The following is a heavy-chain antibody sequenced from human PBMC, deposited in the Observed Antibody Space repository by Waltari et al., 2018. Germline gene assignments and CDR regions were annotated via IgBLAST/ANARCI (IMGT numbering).Heavy chain of an antibody. V-gene: IGHV3-7*01. CDR3: ATVRY. CDR2: IKGDGSEI. Sequence: EVQVVESGGDWVRPGWSLRLSCVASGFNFGTYWMNWVRQIPGKGLELVAKIKGDGSEIFYADSVKGRFTISRDNARNTLYVEMNNLRVEDTAVYFCATVRYWGQGTLVTVSS. J-gene: IGHJ4*02. CDR1: GFNFGTYW.